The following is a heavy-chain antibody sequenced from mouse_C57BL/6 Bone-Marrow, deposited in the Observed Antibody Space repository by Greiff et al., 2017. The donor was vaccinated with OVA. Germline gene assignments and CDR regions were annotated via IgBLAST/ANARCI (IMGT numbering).Heavy chain of an antibody. Sequence: EVQLQQSGPELVKPGASVKISCKASGYTFTDYYMNWVKQSHGKSLEWIGDINPNNGGTSYNQKFKGKATLTVDKSSSTAYMELRSLTSEDSAVYYCARWKLGRDYAMDYWGQGTSVTVSS. V-gene: IGHV1-26*01. CDR1: GYTFTDYY. J-gene: IGHJ4*01. D-gene: IGHD4-1*01. CDR3: ARWKLGRDYAMDY. CDR2: INPNNGGT.